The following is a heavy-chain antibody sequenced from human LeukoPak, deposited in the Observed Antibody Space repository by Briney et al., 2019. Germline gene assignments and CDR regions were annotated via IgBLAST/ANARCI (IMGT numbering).Heavy chain of an antibody. CDR2: ISSSSSYI. V-gene: IGHV3-21*01. D-gene: IGHD3-10*01. Sequence: GSLRLSCAASGFTFSSYSMNWVRQAPGKGLEWVSSISSSSSYIYYADSVKGRFTISRDNAKNLLYLQMNSLRAEDTAVYYCARSGYGSGSYYSLDYWGQGTLVTVSS. CDR3: ARSGYGSGSYYSLDY. CDR1: GFTFSSYS. J-gene: IGHJ4*02.